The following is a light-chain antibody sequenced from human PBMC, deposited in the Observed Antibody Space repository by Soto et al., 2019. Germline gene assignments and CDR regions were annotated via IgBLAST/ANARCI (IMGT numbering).Light chain of an antibody. CDR1: QGINNW. CDR2: DVS. CDR3: QQANSFPYT. V-gene: IGKV1-12*01. J-gene: IGKJ2*01. Sequence: DIQMTQSPSSVSASVGDGVTITCRASQGINNWLAWYQQKPGKAPKLLIFDVSTLQAGVPSRFSGSGSGTDFTLTISSLQPEDFATHFCQQANSFPYTFGPGTKLEIK.